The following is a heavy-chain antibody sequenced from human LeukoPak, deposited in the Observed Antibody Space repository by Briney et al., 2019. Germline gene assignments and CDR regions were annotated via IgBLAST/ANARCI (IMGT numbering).Heavy chain of an antibody. Sequence: PGGSLRLSCAASGFTFSSYSMNWVRQAPGKGLEWVAVISYDGSNKYYADSVKGRFTISRDNSKNTLYLQMNSLRAEDTAVYYCARDREQWLLDYYFDYWGQGTLVTVSS. CDR3: ARDREQWLLDYYFDY. D-gene: IGHD6-19*01. CDR1: GFTFSSYS. V-gene: IGHV3-30*03. J-gene: IGHJ4*02. CDR2: ISYDGSNK.